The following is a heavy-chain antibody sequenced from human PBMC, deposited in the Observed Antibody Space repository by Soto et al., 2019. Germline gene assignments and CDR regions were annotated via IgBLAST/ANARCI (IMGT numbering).Heavy chain of an antibody. CDR2: IYYGGTT. CDR1: GDPVSSGSYY. V-gene: IGHV4-61*01. CDR3: ARLGAYYQSLDS. Sequence: SETLSLTCTVSGDPVSSGSYYWNWIRQPPGKGLEWIGYIYYGGTTSYNPSLKSRVTITLETSKSQFSLRLTSVTASDTAVYYCARLGAYYQSLDSWGQGTVVTVSS. J-gene: IGHJ5*01. D-gene: IGHD2-21*01.